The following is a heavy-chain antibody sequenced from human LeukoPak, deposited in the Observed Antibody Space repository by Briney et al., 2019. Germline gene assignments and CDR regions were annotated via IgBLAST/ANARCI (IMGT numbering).Heavy chain of an antibody. V-gene: IGHV3-11*01. CDR3: ARSGRLLNY. CDR1: RFIFSSYN. J-gene: IGHJ4*02. CDR2: ISSSGSTI. Sequence: GGSLRLSCAASRFIFSSYNMNWIRQAPGKGLEWVSYISSSGSTIYYADSVKGRFTISRDNAKNSLYLQMNSLRAEDTAVYYCARSGRLLNYWGQGTLVTVSS.